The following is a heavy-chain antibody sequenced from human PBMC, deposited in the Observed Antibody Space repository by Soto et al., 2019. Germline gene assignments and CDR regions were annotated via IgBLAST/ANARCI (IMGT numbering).Heavy chain of an antibody. Sequence: SVKVSCKASGGTFSSYAISWVRQAPGQGLEWMGGIIPIFGTANYAQKFQGRVTITADESTSTAYMELSSLRSEDTAVYYCRFYDSSGYDYWGQGTLVTVSS. V-gene: IGHV1-69*13. CDR1: GGTFSSYA. CDR3: RFYDSSGYDY. CDR2: IIPIFGTA. D-gene: IGHD3-22*01. J-gene: IGHJ4*02.